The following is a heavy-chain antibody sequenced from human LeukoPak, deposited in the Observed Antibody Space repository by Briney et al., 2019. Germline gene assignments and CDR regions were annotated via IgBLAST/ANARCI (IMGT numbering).Heavy chain of an antibody. V-gene: IGHV6-1*01. Sequence: SQTLSLTCAISGDSVSSNSAAWNWIRQSPSRGLEWLGRTYYRSKWYNDYAVSVKSQITIKPDTSKNQVSLQLNSVTPEDTALYYCTRALTGYSSAWYDYWGQGTLVTVSS. D-gene: IGHD6-19*01. CDR1: GDSVSSNSAA. CDR3: TRALTGYSSAWYDY. CDR2: TYYRSKWYN. J-gene: IGHJ4*02.